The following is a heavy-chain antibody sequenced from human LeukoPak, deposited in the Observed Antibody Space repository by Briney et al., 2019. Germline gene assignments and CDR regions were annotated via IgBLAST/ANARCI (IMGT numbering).Heavy chain of an antibody. CDR2: ISSSSSTI. Sequence: GGSLRLSCAASGFTFSSYSMNWVRQAPGKGLEGVSYISSSSSTIYYGDSVKGRFTISRDNANNSLYLHMNSLRAEHTAVFYCARESYGSGRRIADYWGEGTLVTVSS. V-gene: IGHV3-48*04. D-gene: IGHD3-10*01. CDR3: ARESYGSGRRIADY. J-gene: IGHJ4*02. CDR1: GFTFSSYS.